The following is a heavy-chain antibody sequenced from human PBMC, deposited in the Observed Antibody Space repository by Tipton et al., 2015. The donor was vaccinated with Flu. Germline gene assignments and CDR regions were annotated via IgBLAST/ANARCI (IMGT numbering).Heavy chain of an antibody. J-gene: IGHJ4*02. CDR2: ISNTGFT. V-gene: IGHV4-31*03. D-gene: IGHD5-12*01. Sequence: TLSLTCTVSGGSFGSGNYYCAWIRQHPGKGLEWIGYISNTGFTYFNPSLKSRLAMSVDTSESQFSLRLSSVTAADTAVYYCARVSYSGYEFDHWGQGTLVTVSS. CDR1: GGSFGSGNYY. CDR3: ARVSYSGYEFDH.